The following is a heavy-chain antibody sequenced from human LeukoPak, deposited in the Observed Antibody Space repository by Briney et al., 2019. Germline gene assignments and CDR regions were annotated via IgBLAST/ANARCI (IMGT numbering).Heavy chain of an antibody. Sequence: SETLSLTCTASGGSISSYYWSWIRQPAGKGLEWIGRIYTSGSTNYNPSLKSRVTMSVDTSKNQFSLKLSSVTAADTAVYYCARDSSGWYAEDYYYGMDVWGQGTTVTVSS. D-gene: IGHD6-19*01. CDR2: IYTSGST. V-gene: IGHV4-4*07. J-gene: IGHJ6*02. CDR3: ARDSSGWYAEDYYYGMDV. CDR1: GGSISSYY.